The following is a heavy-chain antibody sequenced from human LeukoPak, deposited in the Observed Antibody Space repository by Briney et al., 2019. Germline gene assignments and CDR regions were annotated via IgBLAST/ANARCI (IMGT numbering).Heavy chain of an antibody. Sequence: GGSLRLSCAASGFTFTNAWMNWVRQAPGKGLEWVSSISSSSSYIYYADSVKGRFTISRDNAKNSLYLQMNSLRAEDTAVYYCASYGYRGNDYWGQGTLVTVSS. V-gene: IGHV3-21*01. CDR3: ASYGYRGNDY. D-gene: IGHD5-18*01. CDR1: GFTFTNAW. CDR2: ISSSSSYI. J-gene: IGHJ4*02.